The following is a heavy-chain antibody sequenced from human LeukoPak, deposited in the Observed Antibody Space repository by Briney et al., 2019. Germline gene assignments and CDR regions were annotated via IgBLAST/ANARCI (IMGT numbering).Heavy chain of an antibody. CDR1: GGPINGYY. Sequence: SETLSLTCTVSGGPINGYYWGWIRQPPGKGLEWIGCIYYTGSTNYNPSLKSRVTISVDTSKKHVSLKLTSVTAADTAVYYCASSAYYKYYFDSWGQGTLVTVSS. CDR2: IYYTGST. CDR3: ASSAYYKYYFDS. D-gene: IGHD3-3*01. J-gene: IGHJ4*02. V-gene: IGHV4-59*01.